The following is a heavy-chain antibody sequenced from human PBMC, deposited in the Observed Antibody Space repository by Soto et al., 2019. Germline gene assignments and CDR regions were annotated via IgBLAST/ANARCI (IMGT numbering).Heavy chain of an antibody. CDR2: IYYSGST. D-gene: IGHD3-3*01. J-gene: IGHJ6*02. Sequence: SETLSLTCTVSGGSISSYYWSWIRQPPGKGLEWIGYIYYSGSTNYNPSLKSRVTISVDTSKNQFSLKLSSVTAADTAVYYCARARSGPSYYDFWSGFIYYYGIDVWGPGTTLTVSS. CDR1: GGSISSYY. CDR3: ARARSGPSYYDFWSGFIYYYGIDV. V-gene: IGHV4-59*01.